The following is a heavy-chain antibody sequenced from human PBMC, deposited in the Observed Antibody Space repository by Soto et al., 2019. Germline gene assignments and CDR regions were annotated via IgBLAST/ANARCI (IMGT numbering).Heavy chain of an antibody. CDR2: IWYDGSNK. J-gene: IGHJ6*02. Sequence: GGSLRLSCAASGFTFSSYGMHWVRQAPGKGLEWVAVIWYDGSNKYYADSVKGRFTISRDNSKNTLYLQMNSLRAEDTAVYYCARVLLRGPYYYYGMDVWGQGTTVTVSS. V-gene: IGHV3-33*01. CDR1: GFTFSSYG. D-gene: IGHD3-22*01. CDR3: ARVLLRGPYYYYGMDV.